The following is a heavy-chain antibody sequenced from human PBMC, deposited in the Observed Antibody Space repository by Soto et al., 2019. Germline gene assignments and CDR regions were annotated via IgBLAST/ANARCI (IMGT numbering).Heavy chain of an antibody. V-gene: IGHV4-30-4*01. CDR2: IYYSGST. CDR1: GDSISSGDYY. Sequence: PSETLSLTCTVSGDSISSGDYYWSWIRQPPGKGLEWIGYIYYSGSTYYNPSLKSRVTISVDTSKNQFSLKLSSVTAADTAVYYCARAAYRYGYREDEWGQGTLVTVSS. J-gene: IGHJ4*02. CDR3: ARAAYRYGYREDE. D-gene: IGHD5-18*01.